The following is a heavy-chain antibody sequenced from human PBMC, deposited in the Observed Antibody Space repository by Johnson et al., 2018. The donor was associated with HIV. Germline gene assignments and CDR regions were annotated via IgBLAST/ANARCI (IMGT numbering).Heavy chain of an antibody. J-gene: IGHJ3*02. Sequence: VQLLESGGGLVQPGGSLRLSCAASGFTFSSYDMHWVRQATGKGLEWVSAIGTAGDTYYPGSVKGLFTISRENAKNSLYLQMNSLRAGDTAVYYCARAGSSGWSNDAFDIWGQGTMVTVSS. V-gene: IGHV3-13*01. CDR3: ARAGSSGWSNDAFDI. CDR2: IGTAGDT. D-gene: IGHD6-19*01. CDR1: GFTFSSYD.